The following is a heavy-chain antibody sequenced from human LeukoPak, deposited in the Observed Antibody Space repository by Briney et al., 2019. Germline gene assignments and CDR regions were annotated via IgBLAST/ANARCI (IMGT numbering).Heavy chain of an antibody. V-gene: IGHV4-39*01. Sequence: PSETLSLTCAVYGGSFSGYYRGWIRQPPGKGLEWIGSIYYGGSTYYNPSLKSRVTISVDTSKNQFSLKLSSVTAADTAVYYCARRPDYYGSGSLTTYYFDYWGQGTLVTVSS. CDR3: ARRPDYYGSGSLTTYYFDY. CDR1: GGSFSGYY. D-gene: IGHD3-10*01. CDR2: IYYGGST. J-gene: IGHJ4*02.